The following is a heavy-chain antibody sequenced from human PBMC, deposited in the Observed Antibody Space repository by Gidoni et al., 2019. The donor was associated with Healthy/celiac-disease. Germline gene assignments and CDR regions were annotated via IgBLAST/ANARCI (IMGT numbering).Heavy chain of an antibody. D-gene: IGHD6-19*01. J-gene: IGHJ4*02. CDR1: GGSISSSSYY. CDR3: ARPHSSGWDGVFDY. V-gene: IGHV4-39*01. CDR2: IYYSGST. Sequence: QLQLQESGPGLVKPSETLSLTCTVSGGSISSSSYYWGWIRQPPGKGLEWIGSIYYSGSTYYNPSLKSRVTISVDTSKNQFSLKLSSVTAADTAVYYCARPHSSGWDGVFDYWGQGTLVTVSS.